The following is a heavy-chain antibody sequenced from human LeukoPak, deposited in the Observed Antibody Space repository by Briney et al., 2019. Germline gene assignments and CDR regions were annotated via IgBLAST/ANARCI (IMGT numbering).Heavy chain of an antibody. CDR1: GFTFSSYS. J-gene: IGHJ5*02. Sequence: GGSLRLSCAASGFTFSSYSMNWVRQAPGKGLEWVSSISSSSSYIYYADSVKGRFTISRDNAKNSLYLQMNSLRAEDTAVYYCARVQSSSWYGEYWFDPWGQGTLVTVSS. V-gene: IGHV3-21*01. CDR2: ISSSSSYI. D-gene: IGHD6-13*01. CDR3: ARVQSSSWYGEYWFDP.